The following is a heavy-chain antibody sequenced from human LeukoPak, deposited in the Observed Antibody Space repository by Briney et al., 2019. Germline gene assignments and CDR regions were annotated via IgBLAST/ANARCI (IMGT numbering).Heavy chain of an antibody. CDR3: ARSVEGYCRGGSCYYYSYYMDV. V-gene: IGHV4-59*01. CDR1: GGSISSYY. J-gene: IGHJ6*03. CDR2: IYYSGST. Sequence: PSKTLSLTCTFSGGSISSYYWSWIRQPAGKGLEWIGYIYYSGSTNYNPSLKSRVTISVDTSKNQFSLKLSSVTAADTAVYYCARSVEGYCRGGSCYYYSYYMDVWGKGTTVTVSS. D-gene: IGHD2-15*01.